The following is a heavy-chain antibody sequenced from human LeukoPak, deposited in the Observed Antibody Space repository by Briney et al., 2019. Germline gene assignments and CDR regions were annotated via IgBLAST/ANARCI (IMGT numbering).Heavy chain of an antibody. CDR1: GFTFSSYG. CDR3: AREGSDYGGNFDY. CDR2: ISSSSSYI. Sequence: GGSLRLSCAASGFTFSSYGMHWVRQAPGKGLEWVSSISSSSSYIYYADSVKGRFTISRDNAKNSLYLQMNSLRAEDTAVYYCAREGSDYGGNFDYWGQGTLVTVSS. V-gene: IGHV3-21*01. J-gene: IGHJ4*02. D-gene: IGHD4-23*01.